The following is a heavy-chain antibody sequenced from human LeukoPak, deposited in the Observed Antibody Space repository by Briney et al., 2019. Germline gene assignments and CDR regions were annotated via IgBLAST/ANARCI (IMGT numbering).Heavy chain of an antibody. D-gene: IGHD6-13*01. CDR2: INAGNGNT. J-gene: IGHJ4*02. V-gene: IGHV1-3*01. Sequence: ASVKVSCTASGYTFTSYAMHWVRQAPGQRLEWMGWINAGNGNTKYSQKFQGRVTITRDTSASTAYMELSSLRSEDTAVYYCASETHSSSWYGNLDYWGQGTLVTVSS. CDR3: ASETHSSSWYGNLDY. CDR1: GYTFTSYA.